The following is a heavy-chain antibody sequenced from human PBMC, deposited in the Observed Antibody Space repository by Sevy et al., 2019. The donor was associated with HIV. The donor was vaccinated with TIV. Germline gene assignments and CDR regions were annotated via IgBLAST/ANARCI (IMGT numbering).Heavy chain of an antibody. CDR3: ARGPHTRYCISTSCYAGAGAFDI. D-gene: IGHD2-2*01. J-gene: IGHJ3*02. CDR2: IIPIFGTA. V-gene: IGHV1-69*13. CDR1: GGTFSSYA. Sequence: ASVKVSCKASGGTFSSYAISWVRQAPGQGLEWMGGIIPIFGTANYAQKFQGRVTITADESTSTAYMELSSLGSEDTAVYYCARGPHTRYCISTSCYAGAGAFDIWGQGTMVTVSS.